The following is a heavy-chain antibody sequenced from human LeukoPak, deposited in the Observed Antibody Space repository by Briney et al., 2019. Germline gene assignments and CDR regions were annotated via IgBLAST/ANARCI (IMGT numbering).Heavy chain of an antibody. CDR2: INPDGSRT. V-gene: IGHV3-74*01. J-gene: IGHJ3*02. Sequence: SGGSLRLSCAASGSTFSHYWMHWVRQAPGKGLVWVSRINPDGSRTDYADSVAGRFTISRDNAKNMLYLQMNSLRADDTAVYYCSWDHTGKEDIWGQGTMVTVSS. CDR3: SWDHTGKEDI. CDR1: GSTFSHYW. D-gene: IGHD1-26*01.